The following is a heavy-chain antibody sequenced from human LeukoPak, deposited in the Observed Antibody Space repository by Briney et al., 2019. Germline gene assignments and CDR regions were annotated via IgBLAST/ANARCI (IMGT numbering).Heavy chain of an antibody. CDR3: ARDTVSYRGIQFDY. Sequence: GGSLRLSCAASGFTFSSYSMNWVRQAPGKGLEWVSSISSSSSYIYYADSVKGRFTISRDNAKNSLYLQMNSLRAEDTAVYYCARDTVSYRGIQFDYWGQGTLVTVSS. CDR2: ISSSSSYI. V-gene: IGHV3-21*01. CDR1: GFTFSSYS. J-gene: IGHJ4*02. D-gene: IGHD1-26*01.